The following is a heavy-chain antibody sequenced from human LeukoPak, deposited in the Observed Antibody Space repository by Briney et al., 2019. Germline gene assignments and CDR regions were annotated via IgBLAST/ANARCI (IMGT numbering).Heavy chain of an antibody. CDR2: ISWNSVTI. CDR1: GFTFDDYA. V-gene: IGHV3-9*01. D-gene: IGHD6-19*01. J-gene: IGHJ6*02. Sequence: HPGRSLRLSCAASGFTFDDYAMHWVRQAPGKGLEWVSGISWNSVTIDYADSVKGRFTISRDNAKNSLYLQMNSLRAEDTAVYYCARAGIAVAGTNRFYYYGMDVWGQGTTVTVSS. CDR3: ARAGIAVAGTNRFYYYGMDV.